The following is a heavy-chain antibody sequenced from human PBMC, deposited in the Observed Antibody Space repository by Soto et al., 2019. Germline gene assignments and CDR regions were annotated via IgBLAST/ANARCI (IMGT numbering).Heavy chain of an antibody. Sequence: EVQLVESGGGLVQPGGSLRLSCAASGFTFSSYDMHWVRQATGKGLEWVSAIGTAGDTYYPGSVKGRFTISRENAKNSLYLQMNSLRAGDTAVYYCARGDGVREFDYWGQGTLVTVSS. CDR1: GFTFSSYD. V-gene: IGHV3-13*01. J-gene: IGHJ4*02. CDR3: ARGDGVREFDY. CDR2: IGTAGDT. D-gene: IGHD2-8*01.